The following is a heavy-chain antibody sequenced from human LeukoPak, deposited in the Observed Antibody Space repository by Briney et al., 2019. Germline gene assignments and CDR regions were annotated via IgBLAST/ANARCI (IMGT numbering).Heavy chain of an antibody. CDR1: GFTFDDYG. J-gene: IGHJ6*03. D-gene: IGHD2-2*01. CDR2: INWNGGST. Sequence: GGSLRLSCAASGFTFDDYGMSWVRQAPGKGLEWVSGINWNGGSTGYADSVKGRFTISRDNAKNSLYLQMNSLRAEDTALYYCARVPDCSSTSCYYYYYNYMDVWGKGTTVTVSS. CDR3: ARVPDCSSTSCYYYYYNYMDV. V-gene: IGHV3-20*04.